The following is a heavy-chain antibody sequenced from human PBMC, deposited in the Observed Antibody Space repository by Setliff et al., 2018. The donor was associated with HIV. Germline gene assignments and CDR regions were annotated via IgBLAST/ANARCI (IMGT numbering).Heavy chain of an antibody. J-gene: IGHJ4*02. CDR3: ARGGEGMALYPDY. CDR2: MNPDSGNT. D-gene: IGHD3-10*01. CDR1: GYTFINYD. V-gene: IGHV1-8*02. Sequence: GASVKVSCKASGYTFINYDIYWVRQTTGQGLEWMGWMNPDSGNTGYAQKFQGRVTMTRNTSTSTAYMELSSLRSEDTAVYYCARGGEGMALYPDYWGQGTLVTVSS.